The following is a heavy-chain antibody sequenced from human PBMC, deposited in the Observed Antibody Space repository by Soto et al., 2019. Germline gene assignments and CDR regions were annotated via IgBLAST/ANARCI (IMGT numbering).Heavy chain of an antibody. V-gene: IGHV3-23*01. CDR3: AKPHRDVYSTAFFYH. D-gene: IGHD4-4*01. Sequence: EVQVLESGGGLVQPGGSLRLSCAAFEFTFSSYAMSWVRQAPGKGLEWVSGISGSGGGTYYADSVKDRFTISRDNSKNTVYLQMNSLRAEDTAVYYCAKPHRDVYSTAFFYHWGQGTLVTVSS. CDR2: ISGSGGGT. J-gene: IGHJ4*02. CDR1: EFTFSSYA.